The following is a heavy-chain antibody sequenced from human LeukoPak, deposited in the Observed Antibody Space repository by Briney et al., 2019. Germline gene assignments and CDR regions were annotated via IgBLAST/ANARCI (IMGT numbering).Heavy chain of an antibody. CDR3: VRWTAGTTEDS. Sequence: SETLSLTCTVSGGSIRSSYYYWGWIRQPPGQGLEWIGSLSNSGNTYYNPSLKSRVTISVDTSKNEFSLKLSSATAADTAVYYCVRWTAGTTEDSWGQGTLVTVSS. V-gene: IGHV4-39*01. CDR1: GGSIRSSYYY. CDR2: LSNSGNT. D-gene: IGHD1-1*01. J-gene: IGHJ4*02.